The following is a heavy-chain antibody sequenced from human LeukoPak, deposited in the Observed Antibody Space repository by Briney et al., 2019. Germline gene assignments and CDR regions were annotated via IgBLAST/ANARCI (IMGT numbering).Heavy chain of an antibody. CDR2: MSYSWST. CDR1: GGSVSSNVHY. CDR3: AREGGGPRWLDP. V-gene: IGHV4-39*07. D-gene: IGHD6-25*01. J-gene: IGHJ5*02. Sequence: SETLSLTCTVSGGSVSSNVHYWGWIRQPPGKGLEWIGSMSYSWSTYYNPSLKSRVTMSVDTSKNQFSLNLSSVTAADTAVYYCAREGGGPRWLDPWGQGTLVTVSS.